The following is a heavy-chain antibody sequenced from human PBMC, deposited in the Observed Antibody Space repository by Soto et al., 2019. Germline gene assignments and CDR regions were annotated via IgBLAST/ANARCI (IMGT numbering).Heavy chain of an antibody. J-gene: IGHJ6*02. V-gene: IGHV3-11*01. CDR1: GFTFSDYY. Sequence: GGSLRLSCAASGFTFSDYYMSWIRQAPGKGLEWVSYISSSGSTIYYADSVKGRFTISRDNAKNSLYLQMNSLRAEDTAVYYCARLMDIVVVPAAQISARYNLDVWGQGTTVTVSS. CDR2: ISSSGSTI. CDR3: ARLMDIVVVPAAQISARYNLDV. D-gene: IGHD2-2*03.